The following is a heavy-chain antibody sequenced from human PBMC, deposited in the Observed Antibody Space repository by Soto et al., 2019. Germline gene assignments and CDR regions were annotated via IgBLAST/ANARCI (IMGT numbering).Heavy chain of an antibody. J-gene: IGHJ3*02. Sequence: SETLSLTCTVSSGSIGTYYWNWIRQPPGKGLEWIAYIDYSGSTNSNPSLKSRLTISIDTSKNQFSLKLSSVTAADTAVYYCARGRRSSERHDASDIWGQGTMVTVSS. V-gene: IGHV4-59*01. CDR1: SGSIGTYY. CDR3: ARGRRSSERHDASDI. D-gene: IGHD1-26*01. CDR2: IDYSGST.